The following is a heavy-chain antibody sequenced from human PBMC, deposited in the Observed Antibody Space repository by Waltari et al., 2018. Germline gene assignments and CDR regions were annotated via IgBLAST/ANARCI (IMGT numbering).Heavy chain of an antibody. CDR2: VWDDESQQ. D-gene: IGHD1-20*01. CDR3: ARENNVGSSPADV. J-gene: IGHJ6*02. Sequence: QVQLVESGGGVVQPGRSLRLSCAASGFTFSSYGMHWVRQAPGKGVGCVAGVWDDESQQYYAESRKGRFTISRDNSKNTLYLQMNSLRAEDTAVYYCARENNVGSSPADVWGQGTTVTVSS. V-gene: IGHV3-33*01. CDR1: GFTFSSYG.